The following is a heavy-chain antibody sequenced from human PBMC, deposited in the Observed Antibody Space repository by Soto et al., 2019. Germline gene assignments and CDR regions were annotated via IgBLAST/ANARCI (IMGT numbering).Heavy chain of an antibody. CDR2: ISAYNGNT. D-gene: IGHD4-17*01. Sequence: GASVKVSFKASGYTFTSYGISWVRQAPGQGLEWMGWISAYNGNTNYAQKLQGRVTMTTDTSTSTAYMELRSLRSDDTAVYYCARHYGDNYYYYGMDVWGQGTTVTVSS. CDR3: ARHYGDNYYYYGMDV. CDR1: GYTFTSYG. V-gene: IGHV1-18*04. J-gene: IGHJ6*02.